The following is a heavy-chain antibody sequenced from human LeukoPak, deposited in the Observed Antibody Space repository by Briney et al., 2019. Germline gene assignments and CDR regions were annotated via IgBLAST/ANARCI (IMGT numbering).Heavy chain of an antibody. Sequence: SETLSLTCTVSGGSISSYYWSWIRQPPGKGLEWIGYIYYSGSTSYNPSLRSRVTISVDKSKNQFSLKLRSVTAADTAVYYCARDKSGWGYWGQGTLVTVSS. CDR3: ARDKSGWGY. J-gene: IGHJ4*02. V-gene: IGHV4-59*01. CDR2: IYYSGST. D-gene: IGHD6-19*01. CDR1: GGSISSYY.